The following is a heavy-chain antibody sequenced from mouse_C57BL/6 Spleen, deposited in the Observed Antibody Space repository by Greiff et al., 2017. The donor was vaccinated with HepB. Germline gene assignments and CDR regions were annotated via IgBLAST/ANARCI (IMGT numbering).Heavy chain of an antibody. V-gene: IGHV1-69*01. CDR1: GYTFTSYW. CDR3: ARCSNYVGSWFAY. J-gene: IGHJ3*01. D-gene: IGHD2-5*01. Sequence: QVQLQQSGAELVMPGASVKLSCKASGYTFTSYWMHWVKQRPGQGLEWIGEIDPSDSYTNYNQKFKGKSTLTVDKSSSTAYMQLSSLTSEDSAVYYCARCSNYVGSWFAYWGQGTLVTVSA. CDR2: IDPSDSYT.